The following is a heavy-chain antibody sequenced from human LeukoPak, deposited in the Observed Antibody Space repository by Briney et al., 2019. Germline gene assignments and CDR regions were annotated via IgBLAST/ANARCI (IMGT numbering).Heavy chain of an antibody. V-gene: IGHV4-28*01. CDR2: IHYSGSA. CDR3: ASRMYGSSGRYFHH. Sequence: SATLSLTCGVSGYSISSSNWWGWIRQPPGKGLEWIGYIHYSGSAYYNPSLKSRVTMSVDTSKNQFSLKLNSVTAVDTAVYYCASRMYGSSGRYFHHWGQGTLVTVSS. CDR1: GYSISSSNW. J-gene: IGHJ1*01. D-gene: IGHD6-13*01.